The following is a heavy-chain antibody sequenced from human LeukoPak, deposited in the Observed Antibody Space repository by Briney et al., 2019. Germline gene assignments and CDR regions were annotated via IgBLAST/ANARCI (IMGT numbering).Heavy chain of an antibody. CDR1: GGSINSYY. Sequence: PSETLSLTCTVPGGSINSYYWNWIRQPPGKGLELIGYIYYSGSPTYNPSLKSRVTISVDTSKNQFSLQLSSVTAADTAVYYCAGDVMSTALDAFDVWGQGTMVTVSS. D-gene: IGHD1-1*01. J-gene: IGHJ3*01. V-gene: IGHV4-59*01. CDR2: IYYSGSP. CDR3: AGDVMSTALDAFDV.